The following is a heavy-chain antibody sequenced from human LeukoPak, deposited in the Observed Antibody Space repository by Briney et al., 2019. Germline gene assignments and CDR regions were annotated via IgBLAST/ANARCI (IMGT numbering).Heavy chain of an antibody. CDR2: IIDTGST. CDR1: GGSFSGYY. D-gene: IGHD3-3*01. V-gene: IGHV4-34*12. CDR3: ARGLASGYPPIPFDY. Sequence: LETLSLTCAVYGGSFSGYYWTWIRQPPGKGLEWIGEIIDTGSTKYNSSLKSRVTISVDTSKNQFSLSLDSVTAADTAVYYCARGLASGYPPIPFDYWGLGTLVTVSS. J-gene: IGHJ4*02.